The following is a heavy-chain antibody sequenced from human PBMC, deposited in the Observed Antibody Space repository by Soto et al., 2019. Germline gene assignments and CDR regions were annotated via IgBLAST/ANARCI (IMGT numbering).Heavy chain of an antibody. CDR3: AASVRIQLWLQGASGGIAVAGFDY. J-gene: IGHJ4*02. Sequence: LSLTFAFYCGSFSFYYWSWIRQPPGKGLEWIGEINHSGSTNYNPSLKSRVTISVDTSKNQFSLKLSSVTAADTAVYYCAASVRIQLWLQGASGGIAVAGFDYWGQGTLVTVSS. D-gene: IGHD5-18*01. V-gene: IGHV4-34*01. CDR1: CGSFSFYY. CDR2: INHSGST.